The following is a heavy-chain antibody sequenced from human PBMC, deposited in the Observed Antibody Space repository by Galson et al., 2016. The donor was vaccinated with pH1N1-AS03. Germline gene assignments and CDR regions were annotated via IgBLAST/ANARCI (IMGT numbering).Heavy chain of an antibody. D-gene: IGHD4-17*01. Sequence: PALVKPTQTLTLTCTFSGFSLSTSGMCVSWIRQPPGKALEWLALIDWDDDKYYSTSLKTRLTISKDTSKNQVALTMTNMDPVDTATYYCARMHYGDYAGLFDPWGQGTLVTVSS. CDR1: GFSLSTSGMC. CDR3: ARMHYGDYAGLFDP. CDR2: IDWDDDK. V-gene: IGHV2-70*01. J-gene: IGHJ5*02.